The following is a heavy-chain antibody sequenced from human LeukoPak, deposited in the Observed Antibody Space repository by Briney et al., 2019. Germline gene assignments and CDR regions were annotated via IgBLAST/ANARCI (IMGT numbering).Heavy chain of an antibody. V-gene: IGHV1-69*04. Sequence: SVKVSCKASGGTFSSYAISWVRQAPGQGLEWMGRIIPILGIANYAQKFQGRVTITADKSTSTAYMELSSLRSEDTAVYYCARVPRRTMARGAFFFDYWGQGTLVTVSS. J-gene: IGHJ4*02. CDR2: IIPILGIA. CDR1: GGTFSSYA. D-gene: IGHD3-10*01. CDR3: ARVPRRTMARGAFFFDY.